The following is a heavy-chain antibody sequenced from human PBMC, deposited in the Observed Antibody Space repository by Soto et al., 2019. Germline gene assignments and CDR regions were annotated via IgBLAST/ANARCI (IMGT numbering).Heavy chain of an antibody. CDR1: GVTLSGYA. J-gene: IGHJ6*03. V-gene: IGHV3-64*01. CDR2: ISSNGVGT. CDR3: LRRARPDYYHIVF. D-gene: IGHD6-6*01. Sequence: GGSLRLSCAASGVTLSGYAMDWFRQAPGKGLEYVSGISSNGVGTYYANSVQGRFTISRDNSKNTVYLQMGSLRPEDMAVYYFLRRARPDYYHIVFLGKGITVTV.